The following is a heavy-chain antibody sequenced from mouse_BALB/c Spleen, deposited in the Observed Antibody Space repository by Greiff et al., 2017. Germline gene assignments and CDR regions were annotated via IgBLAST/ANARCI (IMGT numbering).Heavy chain of an antibody. CDR1: GYTFTSYW. V-gene: IGHV1S127*01. J-gene: IGHJ4*01. Sequence: QVQLQQPGAELVKPGASVKMSCKASGYTFTSYWMHWVKQRPGQGLEWIGTIDPSDSYTSYNQKFKGKATLTVDTSSSTAYMQLSSLTSEDSAVYYCTRRTTALYYAMDYWVKEPQSPSPQ. CDR3: TRRTTALYYAMDY. D-gene: IGHD1-2*01. CDR2: IDPSDSYT.